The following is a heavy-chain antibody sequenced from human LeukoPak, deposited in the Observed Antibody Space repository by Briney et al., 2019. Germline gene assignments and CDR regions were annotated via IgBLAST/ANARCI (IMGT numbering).Heavy chain of an antibody. CDR2: IYHSGST. V-gene: IGHV4-30-2*01. Sequence: SQTLSLTCTVSGGSISSGGYYWSWIRQPPGKGLEWIGYIYHSGSTYYNPSLKSRVTISVDRSKNQFSLKLSSVTAADTAVYYCAKRDILTGYGLIGYWGQGTPVTVSS. J-gene: IGHJ4*02. CDR1: GGSISSGGYY. CDR3: AKRDILTGYGLIGY. D-gene: IGHD3-9*01.